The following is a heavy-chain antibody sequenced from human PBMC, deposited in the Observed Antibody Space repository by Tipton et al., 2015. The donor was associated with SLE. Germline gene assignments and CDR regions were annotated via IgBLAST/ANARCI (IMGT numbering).Heavy chain of an antibody. CDR2: ISSSSSYI. D-gene: IGHD3-10*01. J-gene: IGHJ5*02. V-gene: IGHV3-21*03. CDR3: ARGALGRFGEKRAIRNWFDP. Sequence: SLRLSCAASGFTFSSYSMNWVRQAPGKGLEWVSSISSSSSYIYYADSVKGRFTISRDNAKNSLYLQMNSLRAEDTAVYYCARGALGRFGEKRAIRNWFDPWGQGTLVTVSS. CDR1: GFTFSSYS.